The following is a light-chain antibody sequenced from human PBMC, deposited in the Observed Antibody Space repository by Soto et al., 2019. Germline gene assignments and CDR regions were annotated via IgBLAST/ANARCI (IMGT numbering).Light chain of an antibody. V-gene: IGLV2-8*01. CDR3: SSYAGNDNLV. CDR1: SGDVGNYNF. CDR2: EVT. J-gene: IGLJ2*01. Sequence: QSALTQPPSASGSPGQSVTISCTGTSGDVGNYNFVSWYQHHPGKAPKLMIYEVTKRPSGVPDRFSGSKSGNTASLTVSGLQADDEADYYCSSYAGNDNLVFGGGTKVTVL.